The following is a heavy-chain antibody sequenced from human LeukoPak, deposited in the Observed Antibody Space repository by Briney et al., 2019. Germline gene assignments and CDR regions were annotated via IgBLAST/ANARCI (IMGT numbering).Heavy chain of an antibody. V-gene: IGHV1-69*13. D-gene: IGHD2-21*02. CDR3: ARAYMTATRHFDS. Sequence: SVKVSCEASGGTFNNYAISWVRQAPGQGLEWMGGIIPIFGTPHYAQKFQDRVTITADASTSTAYMELSSLRSEDTAVYYCARAYMTATRHFDSWGQGTLVTVSS. CDR2: IIPIFGTP. CDR1: GGTFNNYA. J-gene: IGHJ4*02.